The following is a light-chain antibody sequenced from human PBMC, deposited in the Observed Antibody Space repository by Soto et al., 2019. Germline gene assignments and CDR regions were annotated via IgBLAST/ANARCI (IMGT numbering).Light chain of an antibody. CDR3: SSYSSTNPVVV. CDR1: SNDVGGYNF. CDR2: DVS. Sequence: QSALTQPRSVSGSPGQSVTISCTGTSNDVGGYNFVSWYQQHPGKVPKLIIYDVSIRPSGVPDRFSGSKSGNTASLTISGLQAEDDIDYYCSSYSSTNPVVVFGTGTKVTVL. J-gene: IGLJ1*01. V-gene: IGLV2-11*01.